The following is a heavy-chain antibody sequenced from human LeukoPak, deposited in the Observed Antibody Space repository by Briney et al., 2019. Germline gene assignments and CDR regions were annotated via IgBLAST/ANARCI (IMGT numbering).Heavy chain of an antibody. Sequence: PGGSLRLSCVVSGFTFSSSWMHWVRQAPGKGLVWVSRINSDGSSTNYADSAKGRFTISRDNAKNTLYLQLNSLRDEATAVHYCARGNGHGFEMWGQGTMVTVPS. V-gene: IGHV3-74*01. J-gene: IGHJ3*02. CDR1: GFTFSSSW. CDR2: INSDGSST. CDR3: ARGNGHGFEM. D-gene: IGHD2-8*01.